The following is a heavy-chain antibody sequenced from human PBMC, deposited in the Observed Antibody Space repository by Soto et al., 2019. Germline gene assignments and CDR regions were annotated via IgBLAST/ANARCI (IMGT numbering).Heavy chain of an antibody. CDR1: GYTFTSYG. CDR2: ISAYNGNT. D-gene: IGHD3-9*01. Sequence: RASVKVSCKASGYTFTSYGISWVRQAPGQGLEWMGWISAYNGNTNYAQKLQGRVTMTTDTSTSTAYMELRSLRSDDTAVYYCASYDILTGYHDAFGIWGQGTMVTVS. V-gene: IGHV1-18*01. J-gene: IGHJ3*02. CDR3: ASYDILTGYHDAFGI.